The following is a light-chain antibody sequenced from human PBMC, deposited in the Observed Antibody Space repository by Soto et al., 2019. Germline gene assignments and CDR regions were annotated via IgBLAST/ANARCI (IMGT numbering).Light chain of an antibody. CDR3: QKYDSVPWS. Sequence: EIVLTQSPGALSLSPGERATLSCRASQRITNNFLAWFQQKPGLAPRLLIHGASTRASGVPGRFSGGGSGTDFVLTISRLEPEDVATYFCQKYDSVPWSFGQGTRVEI. J-gene: IGKJ1*01. CDR2: GAS. V-gene: IGKV3-20*01. CDR1: QRITNNF.